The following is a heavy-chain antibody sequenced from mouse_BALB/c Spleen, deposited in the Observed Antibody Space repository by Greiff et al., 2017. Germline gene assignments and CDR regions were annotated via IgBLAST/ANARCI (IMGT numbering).Heavy chain of an antibody. Sequence: EVKVVESGGGLVKPGGSLKLSCAASGFTFSSYTMSWVRQTPEKRLEWVATISSGGSYTYYPDSVKGRFTISRDNAKNTLYLQMSSLKSEDTAMYYCTRETASYAMDYWGQGTSVTVSS. CDR1: GFTFSSYT. D-gene: IGHD1-2*01. CDR3: TRETASYAMDY. V-gene: IGHV5-6-4*01. J-gene: IGHJ4*01. CDR2: ISSGGSYT.